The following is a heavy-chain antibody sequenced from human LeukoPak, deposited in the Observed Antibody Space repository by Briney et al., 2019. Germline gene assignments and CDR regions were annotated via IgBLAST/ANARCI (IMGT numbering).Heavy chain of an antibody. D-gene: IGHD3-9*01. Sequence: GGSLRLSCAASGFTVSSYWMHWVRQAPGKGLVWVSRINSDGSTTSSAASVKGRFTISRDNAKNTLYLQMNSLRAEDTAVYYCARERYDILTGYSNFDYWGQGTLVTVSS. CDR3: ARERYDILTGYSNFDY. CDR2: INSDGSTT. CDR1: GFTVSSYW. V-gene: IGHV3-74*01. J-gene: IGHJ4*02.